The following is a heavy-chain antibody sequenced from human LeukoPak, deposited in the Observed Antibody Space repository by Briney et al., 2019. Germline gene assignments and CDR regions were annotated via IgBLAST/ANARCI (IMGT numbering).Heavy chain of an antibody. V-gene: IGHV1-69*13. J-gene: IGHJ1*01. CDR2: IIPIFGTA. D-gene: IGHD3-22*01. Sequence: ASVKVSCKASGGTFSSYAISWVGQAPGQGLEWMGGIIPIFGTANYAQKFQGRVTITADESTSTAYMELSSLRSEDTAVYYCAREAQSSGYYRYEYFQHWGQGTLVTVSS. CDR1: GGTFSSYA. CDR3: AREAQSSGYYRYEYFQH.